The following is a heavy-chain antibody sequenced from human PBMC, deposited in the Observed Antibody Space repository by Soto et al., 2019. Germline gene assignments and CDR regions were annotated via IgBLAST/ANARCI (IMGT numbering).Heavy chain of an antibody. CDR3: AKDLGVFLDADAFDI. CDR1: GFTFSSYA. Sequence: EVQLLESGGGLVQPGGSLRISCAASGFTFSSYAMSWVRQAPGKGLEWVSSISGSGGSTYYADSVKGRFTISRDNSKNTLYLQMNSLRAEDTAVYYCAKDLGVFLDADAFDIWGQGTMVTVSS. CDR2: ISGSGGST. D-gene: IGHD3-10*01. J-gene: IGHJ3*02. V-gene: IGHV3-23*01.